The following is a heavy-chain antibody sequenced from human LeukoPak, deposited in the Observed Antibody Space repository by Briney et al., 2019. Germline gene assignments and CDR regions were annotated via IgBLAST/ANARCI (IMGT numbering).Heavy chain of an antibody. Sequence: GGSLRLSCVGSGFIFSSYSMNWVRQAPGKGLEWVSGISGNGGSAYYADSVKGRFTISRDNSKNTLYLQMNSLRAEDTAVYYCAKDKPVVPLRYWGQGTLVTASS. D-gene: IGHD2-2*01. V-gene: IGHV3-23*01. CDR1: GFIFSSYS. CDR3: AKDKPVVPLRY. J-gene: IGHJ4*02. CDR2: ISGNGGSA.